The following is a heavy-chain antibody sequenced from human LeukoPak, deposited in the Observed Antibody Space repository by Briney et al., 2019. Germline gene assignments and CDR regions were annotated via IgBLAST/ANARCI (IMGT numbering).Heavy chain of an antibody. CDR2: ISYDGGNK. J-gene: IGHJ6*02. V-gene: IGHV3-30-3*01. CDR1: GFTFSSYA. D-gene: IGHD2-8*01. CDR3: ARDPPYRYCTNGVCGDYYYYYGMDV. Sequence: GGSLRLSCAASGFTFSSYAMHWVRQAPGKGLEWVAVISYDGGNKYYADSVKGRFTISRDNSKNTLYLQMNSLRAEDTAVYYCARDPPYRYCTNGVCGDYYYYYGMDVWGQGTTVTVSS.